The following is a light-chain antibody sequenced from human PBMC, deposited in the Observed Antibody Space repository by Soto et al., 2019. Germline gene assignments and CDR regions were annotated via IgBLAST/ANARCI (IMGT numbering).Light chain of an antibody. Sequence: DIQMTQSPSTLSASVGDRVTITCRASQSINSWLAWYQQKPGKAPKLLIYDASNLASGVPSRFIGSGSGTEFTLVISSLQPGDFATYYCQQYDTSSYTFGQGTKLEI. CDR3: QQYDTSSYT. V-gene: IGKV1-5*01. CDR1: QSINSW. J-gene: IGKJ2*01. CDR2: DAS.